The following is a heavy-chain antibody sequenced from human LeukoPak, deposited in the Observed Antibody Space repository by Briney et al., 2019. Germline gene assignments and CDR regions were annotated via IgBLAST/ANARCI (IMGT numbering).Heavy chain of an antibody. J-gene: IGHJ4*02. CDR3: ARAPIGSGWFKGLYYFDY. V-gene: IGHV1-2*02. Sequence: ASVKGSCKASGYTFTGYYMHWVRQAPGQGLEWMGWINPNSGGTNYAQKFQGRVTMTRDTSISTAYMELSRLRSDDTAVYYCARAPIGSGWFKGLYYFDYWGQGTLVTVSS. CDR2: INPNSGGT. D-gene: IGHD6-19*01. CDR1: GYTFTGYY.